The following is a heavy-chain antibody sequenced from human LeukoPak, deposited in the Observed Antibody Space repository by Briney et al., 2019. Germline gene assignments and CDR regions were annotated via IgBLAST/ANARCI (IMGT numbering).Heavy chain of an antibody. Sequence: PGGSLRLSCAASGFTVSSNYMSWVRQAPGKGLGWGSGIYSGGRTYYADSVKGRFTISRDNSKNTLYLQMNSLRAEDTAVYYCAREPTSGGYFDYWGQGTLVTVSS. D-gene: IGHD1-26*01. CDR3: AREPTSGGYFDY. CDR1: GFTVSSNY. V-gene: IGHV3-53*01. J-gene: IGHJ4*02. CDR2: IYSGGRT.